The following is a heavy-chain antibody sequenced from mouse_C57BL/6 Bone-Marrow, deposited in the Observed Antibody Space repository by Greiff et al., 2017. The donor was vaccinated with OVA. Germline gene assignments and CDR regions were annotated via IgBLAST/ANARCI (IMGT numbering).Heavy chain of an antibody. CDR1: GYTFTDYY. CDR2: IYPGSGNI. Sequence: VQLQQSGAELVRPGASVKLSCKASGYTFTDYYISWVKQRPGQGLEWIARIYPGSGNIYYNEKFKGKATLTAEKSSSTAYMQLSSLTSDDSAVYSDARSVRLRDYLDYGGQGTTLTVSA. J-gene: IGHJ2*01. CDR3: ARSVRLRDYLDY. V-gene: IGHV1-76*01. D-gene: IGHD2-13*01.